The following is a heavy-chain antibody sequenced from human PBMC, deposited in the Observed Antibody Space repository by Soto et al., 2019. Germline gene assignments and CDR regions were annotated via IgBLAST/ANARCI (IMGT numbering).Heavy chain of an antibody. CDR1: GYNFNNNW. D-gene: IGHD5-12*01. J-gene: IGHJ4*02. V-gene: IGHV5-10-1*01. Sequence: GESLKISCTASGYNFNNNWIGWVRQTPGKGLEWMGRIEPSDSYIDYSPSFKGHVTISSDKSIKTVYLQRSSLKASDTAMYYCARWRGYDLDYWGQGTLVTVSS. CDR2: IEPSDSYI. CDR3: ARWRGYDLDY.